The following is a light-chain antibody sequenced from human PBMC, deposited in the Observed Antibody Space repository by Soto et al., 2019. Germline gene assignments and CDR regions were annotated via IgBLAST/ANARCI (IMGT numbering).Light chain of an antibody. CDR2: GAS. J-gene: IGKJ5*01. V-gene: IGKV3-20*01. Sequence: EIVFTQSPGTLSLSPGERATLSCRASQSVSNNYLAWYQQKPCQAPRLLIHGASSRAAGIPDRFSGSGSGTDFTLTISRLEPEDVAVYYCQQYGTSPPDTFGQGTRVEIK. CDR1: QSVSNNY. CDR3: QQYGTSPPDT.